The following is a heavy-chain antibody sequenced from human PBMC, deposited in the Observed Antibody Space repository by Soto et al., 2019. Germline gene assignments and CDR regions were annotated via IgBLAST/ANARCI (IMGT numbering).Heavy chain of an antibody. CDR1: GCTCTSCA. CDR2: ISGNSRYT. Sequence: GGSLRVSYAASGCTCTSCAMIWVRQAPGKGLEWVSTISGNSRYTYYADSVKGRFTISRDDSKNALYLELNSLRVEDTAVYYCAKSFLSRGWPWDFDSSCQGLLVTVSS. J-gene: IGHJ5*01. CDR3: AKSFLSRGWPWDFDS. V-gene: IGHV3-23*01. D-gene: IGHD6-19*01.